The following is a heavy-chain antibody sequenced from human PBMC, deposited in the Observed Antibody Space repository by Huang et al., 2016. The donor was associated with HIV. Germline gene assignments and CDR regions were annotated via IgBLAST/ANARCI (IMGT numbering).Heavy chain of an antibody. D-gene: IGHD1-20*01. Sequence: EVQLLESGGGLVQPGGSLRLSCAASGFTFNNYAMSWVRQAPGKGVEWVSVIRLSGGGTYYADSGKGRFTISRDNSNNTLYLQMNSLRAEDTAVYYCAKGYKNPLDIWGQGTMVAVSS. CDR1: GFTFNNYA. CDR3: AKGYKNPLDI. CDR2: IRLSGGGT. J-gene: IGHJ3*02. V-gene: IGHV3-23*01.